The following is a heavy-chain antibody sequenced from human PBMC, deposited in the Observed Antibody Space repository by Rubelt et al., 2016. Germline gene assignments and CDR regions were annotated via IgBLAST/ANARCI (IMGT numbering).Heavy chain of an antibody. CDR2: IKQDGSEK. D-gene: IGHD3-3*01. V-gene: IGHV3-7*01. CDR3: ARDGSEWSRDY. Sequence: VRQAPGKGLEWVANIKQDGSEKYYADSVKGRFTISRDNARNLVFLQMNSLRDDDTAVYYCARDGSEWSRDYWGQGTLVTVSA. J-gene: IGHJ4*02.